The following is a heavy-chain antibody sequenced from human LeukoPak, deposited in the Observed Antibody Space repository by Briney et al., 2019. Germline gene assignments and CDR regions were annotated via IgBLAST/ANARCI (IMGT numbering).Heavy chain of an antibody. D-gene: IGHD6-19*01. CDR2: ISYDGSNK. CDR1: GFTFSSYA. J-gene: IGHJ4*02. Sequence: GRSLRLSCAASGFTFSSYAMHWVRQAPGKGLEWVAVISYDGSNKYYADSVKGRFTISRDNSKNTLYLQMNSLRAEDTAVYYCARDGSRAVAEYYFDYWGQGTLVTVSS. V-gene: IGHV3-30-3*01. CDR3: ARDGSRAVAEYYFDY.